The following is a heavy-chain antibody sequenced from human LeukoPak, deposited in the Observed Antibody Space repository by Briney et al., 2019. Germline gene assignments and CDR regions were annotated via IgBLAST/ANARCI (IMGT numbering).Heavy chain of an antibody. CDR2: ISGSGGST. V-gene: IGHV3-23*01. D-gene: IGHD3-9*01. CDR3: AKAERGPSRYFDWLLPLFDY. J-gene: IGHJ4*02. Sequence: GGSLRLSCAASGFTFSSYARSWVRQAPGKGLEWVSAISGSGGSTYYADSVKGRFTISRDNSKNTLYLQMNSLRAEDTAVYYCAKAERGPSRYFDWLLPLFDYWGQRTLVTVSS. CDR1: GFTFSSYA.